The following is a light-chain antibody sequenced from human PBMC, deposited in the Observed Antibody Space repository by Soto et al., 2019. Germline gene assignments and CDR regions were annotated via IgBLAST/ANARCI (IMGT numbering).Light chain of an antibody. Sequence: QSALTQPASVPGSPGQSITISCTGTSSDVGGYHYVSWYQLLPGKAPKLSLFEVSIRPAGVSSRFSGSKSGNTASLTISGLQAEDEADYFCSSYSVSTAYLFGTGTKVTVL. CDR1: SSDVGGYHY. V-gene: IGLV2-14*01. J-gene: IGLJ1*01. CDR2: EVS. CDR3: SSYSVSTAYL.